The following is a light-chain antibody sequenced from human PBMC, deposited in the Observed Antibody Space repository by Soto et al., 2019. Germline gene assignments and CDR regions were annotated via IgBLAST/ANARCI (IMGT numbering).Light chain of an antibody. V-gene: IGKV1-5*01. J-gene: IGKJ1*01. Sequence: DIQMTQSPSTLSASVGDRVTIHCRASQSISSWLAWYQQKPGKAPKLLIYDASSLESGVPSRFSGSGSGTEFTLTISSLQPDDFATYYCQQYNSFPRTFGQGTKVDIK. CDR3: QQYNSFPRT. CDR2: DAS. CDR1: QSISSW.